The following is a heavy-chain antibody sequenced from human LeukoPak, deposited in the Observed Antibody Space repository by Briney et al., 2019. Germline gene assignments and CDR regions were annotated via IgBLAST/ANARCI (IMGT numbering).Heavy chain of an antibody. J-gene: IGHJ4*02. V-gene: IGHV7-4-1*02. Sequence: ASVKVSCKASGYTFTTYAMNWVRQAPGQGLGWMGWINTNTGNPTYAQGFTGRFVFSLDTSVSTAYLQISSLKAEDTAVYYCARDNWNGLFDYWGQGTLVTVSS. CDR3: ARDNWNGLFDY. D-gene: IGHD1-20*01. CDR1: GYTFTTYA. CDR2: INTNTGNP.